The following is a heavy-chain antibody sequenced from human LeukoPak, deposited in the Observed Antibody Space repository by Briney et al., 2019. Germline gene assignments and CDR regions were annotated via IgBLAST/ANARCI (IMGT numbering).Heavy chain of an antibody. CDR3: ALGYCSGGNCPYYSYGMDV. J-gene: IGHJ6*02. CDR2: IYYSGAT. V-gene: IGHV4-31*03. Sequence: PSGTLSLTCTVSGGSISTGGFFWTWIRQHPGKGLEWIGYIYYSGATSYNPSLQSRLTMSVDTSKNQFSLKLSSVTAADTAVYYCALGYCSGGNCPYYSYGMDVWGQGTTVTVSS. D-gene: IGHD2-15*01. CDR1: GGSISTGGFF.